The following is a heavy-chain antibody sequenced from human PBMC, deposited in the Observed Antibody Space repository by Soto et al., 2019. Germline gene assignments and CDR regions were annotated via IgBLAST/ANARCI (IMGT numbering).Heavy chain of an antibody. CDR3: AHIDPEIVTVGGHGGFDY. D-gene: IGHD5-12*01. CDR2: IYWDDDK. J-gene: IGHJ4*02. CDR1: GFSLTSGVG. Sequence: QITLKESGPTLVRPPQTLTLTCTFSGFSLTSGVGVGWIRQPPGKALEWLALIYWDDDKRYSPSLKNGLTITKDTSKNPVVLTMTNVGPVDTATYFCAHIDPEIVTVGGHGGFDYWGQGTLVTVSS. V-gene: IGHV2-5*02.